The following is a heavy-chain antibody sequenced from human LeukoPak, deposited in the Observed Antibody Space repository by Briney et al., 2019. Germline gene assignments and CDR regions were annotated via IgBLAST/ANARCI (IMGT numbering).Heavy chain of an antibody. CDR2: ISGSGGST. CDR1: GITFSRLP. D-gene: IGHD4-17*01. CDR3: AKRSYYGDYVVPFSIDY. Sequence: PGGSLRLSCAVSGITFSRLPMTWVRQAPGKGLEWVSAISGSGGSTYYADSVKGRFTISRDNSKNTLYLQMNSLRAEDTAVYYCAKRSYYGDYVVPFSIDYWGQGTLVTVSS. J-gene: IGHJ4*02. V-gene: IGHV3-23*01.